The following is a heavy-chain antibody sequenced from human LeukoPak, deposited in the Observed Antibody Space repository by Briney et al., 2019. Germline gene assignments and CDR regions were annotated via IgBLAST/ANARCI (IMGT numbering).Heavy chain of an antibody. V-gene: IGHV3-23*01. Sequence: SGGSLRLSCAASGFTFSNYAMSWVRQAPGKGLEWVSGISDSGGSTYDGDSVKGRFTISRDNSKNTLYLHMNNLRAEDTAVYYCAKRFCSGSSCFFLESEFFQHWGQGTLVTVSS. J-gene: IGHJ1*01. CDR1: GFTFSNYA. CDR3: AKRFCSGSSCFFLESEFFQH. D-gene: IGHD2-2*01. CDR2: ISDSGGST.